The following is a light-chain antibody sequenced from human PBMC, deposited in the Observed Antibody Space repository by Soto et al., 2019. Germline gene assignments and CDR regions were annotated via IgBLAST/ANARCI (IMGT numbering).Light chain of an antibody. V-gene: IGKV1-39*01. CDR1: QSINNH. CDR2: GSS. J-gene: IGKJ5*01. Sequence: DIQITQSPSSLSSSVVERVTVTCRTSQSINNHLNWYQQKPGEAPKLLIYGSSSLHYGVPSRFSGSGSGSAFTLTISSLQPEDSATYYCQQSFTAPITFGQGTRLEIK. CDR3: QQSFTAPIT.